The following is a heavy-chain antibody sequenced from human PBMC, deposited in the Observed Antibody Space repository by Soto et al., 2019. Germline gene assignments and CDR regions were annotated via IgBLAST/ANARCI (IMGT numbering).Heavy chain of an antibody. V-gene: IGHV1-46*01. CDR3: ARSDGFDF. J-gene: IGHJ4*02. CDR2: INPTSGST. CDR1: GYTFGGYY. Sequence: SVKVSFKASGYTFGGYYIHWVRQAPGPGLEWIGMINPTSGSTSYSQKFQGRVTVTRDTSTSTVYMELSRLRSEDTAVYYCARSDGFDFWGQGSLVTVSS.